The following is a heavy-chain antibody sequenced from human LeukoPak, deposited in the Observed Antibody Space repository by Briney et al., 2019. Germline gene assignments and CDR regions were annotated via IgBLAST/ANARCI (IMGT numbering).Heavy chain of an antibody. CDR3: ARDPRYSSGWPIDY. CDR1: GFTFSSYG. D-gene: IGHD6-19*01. Sequence: GGSLRLSCAASGFTFSSYGMHWVRQAPGKGLEWVAVIWYDGSNKYYADSVKGRFTISRDNSKNTLYLQMNSLRAEDTAVYYCARDPRYSSGWPIDYWGQGTLVTVSS. CDR2: IWYDGSNK. J-gene: IGHJ4*02. V-gene: IGHV3-30*19.